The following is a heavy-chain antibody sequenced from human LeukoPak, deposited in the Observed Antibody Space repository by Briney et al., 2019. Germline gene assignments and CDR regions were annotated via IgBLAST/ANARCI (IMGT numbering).Heavy chain of an antibody. CDR1: GYTFTSYD. Sequence: ASVKVSCKASGYTFTSYDINWVRQATGQGLEWMGWMSPNSGNTGYAQKFQGRVTITRNTSKSTAYMELSSLRSEDTAVYYCARGLGYCSSTSCSGYWGQGTLVTVSS. D-gene: IGHD2-2*01. V-gene: IGHV1-8*03. CDR2: MSPNSGNT. J-gene: IGHJ4*02. CDR3: ARGLGYCSSTSCSGY.